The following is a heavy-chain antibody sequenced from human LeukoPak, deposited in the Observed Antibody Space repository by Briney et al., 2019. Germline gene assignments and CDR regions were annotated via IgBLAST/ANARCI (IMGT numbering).Heavy chain of an antibody. V-gene: IGHV4-59*08. CDR1: GGSISSYY. CDR2: IYYSGST. J-gene: IGHJ6*03. Sequence: SETLSLTCTVSGGSISSYYWSWIRQPPGKGLEWIGYIYYSGSTNYNPSLKSRVTISVDTSKNQFSLKLSSVTAADTAVYYCARQPPGNYYYYYMDVWGKGTTVTVSS. D-gene: IGHD3-10*01. CDR3: ARQPPGNYYYYYMDV.